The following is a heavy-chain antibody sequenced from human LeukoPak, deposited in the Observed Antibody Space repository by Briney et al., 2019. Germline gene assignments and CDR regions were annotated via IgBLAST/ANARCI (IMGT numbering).Heavy chain of an antibody. Sequence: SETLSLTCTISGDSIDPYSWSWIRQPPGKGLEWIGYIAHIGTIKYNTSLMSLVSMGLDKPNNEFSLSLRSVTATDTALYFCARHQGSTVFNYWGRGVPVIVSS. J-gene: IGHJ1*01. D-gene: IGHD5/OR15-5a*01. CDR2: IAHIGTI. V-gene: IGHV4-59*08. CDR1: GDSIDPYS. CDR3: ARHQGSTVFNY.